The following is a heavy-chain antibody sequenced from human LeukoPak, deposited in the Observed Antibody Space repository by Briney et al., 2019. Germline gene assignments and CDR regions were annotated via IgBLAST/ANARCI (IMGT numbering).Heavy chain of an antibody. V-gene: IGHV5-51*01. CDR3: ARLGTCWSNYYFEY. CDR2: IYPGDSDT. D-gene: IGHD3/OR15-3a*01. J-gene: IGHJ4*02. Sequence: GESLKISCKASGYSFTTYWIGWVRQMPGKGLEWMGIIYPGDSDTRYSPSFQGQVTISADKSINTAYLQWSSLKASDTAMYYCARLGTCWSNYYFEYWGQGTLVTVSS. CDR1: GYSFTTYW.